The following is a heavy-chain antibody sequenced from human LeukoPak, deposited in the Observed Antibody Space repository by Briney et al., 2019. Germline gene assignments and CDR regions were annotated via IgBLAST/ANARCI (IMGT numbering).Heavy chain of an antibody. CDR2: IYYSGST. Sequence: PETLSLTCTVSGGSISSSSYYWGWIRQPPGKGLEWIGSIYYSGSTYYNPSLKSRVTISVDTSKNQFSLKLSSVTAADTAVYYCARRRKYCSGGSCYPGYYYYYGMDVWGQGTTVTVSS. V-gene: IGHV4-39*01. D-gene: IGHD2-15*01. CDR1: GGSISSSSYY. CDR3: ARRRKYCSGGSCYPGYYYYYGMDV. J-gene: IGHJ6*02.